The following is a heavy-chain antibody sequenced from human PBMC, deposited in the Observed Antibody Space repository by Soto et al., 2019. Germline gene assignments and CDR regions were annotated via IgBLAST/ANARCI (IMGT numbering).Heavy chain of an antibody. CDR3: ARDRGYGGNTLDY. Sequence: GGSLRLSCAASGFTFSSYGMHWVRQAPGKGLEWVAVIWYDGSNKYYADSVKGRFTISRDNSKNTLYLQMNSLRAEDTAVYYCARDRGYGGNTLDYWGQGTLVTVSS. CDR2: IWYDGSNK. CDR1: GFTFSSYG. J-gene: IGHJ4*02. V-gene: IGHV3-33*01. D-gene: IGHD4-17*01.